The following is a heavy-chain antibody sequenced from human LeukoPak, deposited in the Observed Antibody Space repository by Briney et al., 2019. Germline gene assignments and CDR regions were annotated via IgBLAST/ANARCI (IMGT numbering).Heavy chain of an antibody. Sequence: ASVKVSCKASGYTFTGYYMHWLRQAPGQGLEWMGRINPNSGGTNYAQKFQGRVTMTRDTSISTAYMELSRLRSDDTAVYYCARAPRDGYMADYWGQGTLVTVSS. CDR3: ARAPRDGYMADY. CDR1: GYTFTGYY. D-gene: IGHD5-24*01. V-gene: IGHV1-2*06. J-gene: IGHJ4*02. CDR2: INPNSGGT.